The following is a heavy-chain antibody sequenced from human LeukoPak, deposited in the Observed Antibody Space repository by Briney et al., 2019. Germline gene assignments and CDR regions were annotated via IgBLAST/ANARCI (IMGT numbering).Heavy chain of an antibody. CDR3: ARGHYQGFDY. J-gene: IGHJ4*02. V-gene: IGHV4-59*01. CDR1: GGSISGFY. CDR2: MYDSGSI. Sequence: SETLSLTCTVSGGSISGFYWSWIRQPPGRGLEWIGYMYDSGSINYNPSLKSRVTISADTSQNQFSLRLSSLTAADTAVYYCARGHYQGFDYWGQGTLVTVSS. D-gene: IGHD2-2*01.